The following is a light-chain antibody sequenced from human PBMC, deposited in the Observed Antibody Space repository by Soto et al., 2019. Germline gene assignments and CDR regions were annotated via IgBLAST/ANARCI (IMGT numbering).Light chain of an antibody. V-gene: IGKV2-30*01. CDR1: QGLVYSDGNTY. J-gene: IGKJ1*01. CDR2: KVS. CDR3: MHGIVTWT. Sequence: DVVMTQFPLSLPVTLGQPASISCRSSQGLVYSDGNTYLNWFQQRPGQSPRRLIYKVSNRASGDTDSFSGSRSGTEFTLNISRVEAEHVGVYSCMHGIVTWTFGQGTKVEIK.